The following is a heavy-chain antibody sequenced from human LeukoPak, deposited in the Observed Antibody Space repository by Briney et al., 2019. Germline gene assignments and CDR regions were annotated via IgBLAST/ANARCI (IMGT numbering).Heavy chain of an antibody. D-gene: IGHD1-14*01. V-gene: IGHV3-48*02. CDR3: ARNSRYYFDY. CDR2: ISANSRTI. Sequence: GGSLRLSCTASGFTFSSYSMNWVRQAPGKGLEWVSYISANSRTIWYADSVKGRFTISSDNVKNSLYLQMNSLRDEDTAVYYCARNSRYYFDYWGQGTLVTVSS. CDR1: GFTFSSYS. J-gene: IGHJ4*02.